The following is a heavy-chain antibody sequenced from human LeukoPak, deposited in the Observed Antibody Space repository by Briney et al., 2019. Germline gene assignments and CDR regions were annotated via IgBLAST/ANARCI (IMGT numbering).Heavy chain of an antibody. CDR1: GFTFSDYA. Sequence: PGGSLRLSCAVSGFTFSDYAMSWVRQAPGKGLEWVSTISGSGGSTYSADSVKGRFTISRDNSRNTLYLQMNSLRAEDTAIYYCAKGGPQFFDYWGQGTLVTVS. D-gene: IGHD5-24*01. V-gene: IGHV3-23*01. J-gene: IGHJ4*02. CDR3: AKGGPQFFDY. CDR2: ISGSGGST.